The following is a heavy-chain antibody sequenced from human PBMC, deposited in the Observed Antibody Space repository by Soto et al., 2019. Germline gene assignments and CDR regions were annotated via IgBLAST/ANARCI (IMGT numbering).Heavy chain of an antibody. CDR1: GYTFTSYA. D-gene: IGHD6-13*01. CDR2: INAGNGNT. Sequence: QVQLVQSGAEVKKPGASVKVSCKASGYTFTSYAIHWVRQAPGQRLEWMGWINAGNGNTKYSQKFQGRVTITRDTSASTAYMELSSLRSEDTAVYYCARDWSIAAAGSDYYYGMDVWGQGTTVTVSS. J-gene: IGHJ6*02. V-gene: IGHV1-3*01. CDR3: ARDWSIAAAGSDYYYGMDV.